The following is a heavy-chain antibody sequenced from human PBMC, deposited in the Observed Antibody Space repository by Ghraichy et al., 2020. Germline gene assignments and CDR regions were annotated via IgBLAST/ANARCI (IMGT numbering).Heavy chain of an antibody. CDR3: ARYCTSTSCYGTYYGMDV. V-gene: IGHV3-23*01. CDR1: GFSFRSYA. Sequence: GGSLRLSCVASGFSFRSYAMSWVRQAPGKGLEWVSAISGGGANTYYADSVKGRFTISRDDSRNTLYLQMNSLRVEDTAAYHCARYCTSTSCYGTYYGMDVWGQGTTVTVSS. CDR2: ISGGGANT. D-gene: IGHD2-2*01. J-gene: IGHJ6*02.